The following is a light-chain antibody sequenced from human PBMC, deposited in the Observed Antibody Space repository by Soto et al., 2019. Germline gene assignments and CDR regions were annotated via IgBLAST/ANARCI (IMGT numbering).Light chain of an antibody. V-gene: IGLV2-14*01. CDR3: CSYTSSDTHLL. CDR2: EVI. J-gene: IGLJ2*01. Sequence: QSALTQPASVSGSPGQSITISCTGSSSDVGGYNYVSWYQQHPGKAPKLLIYEVINRPSGVSSRFSGSKSDNTASLTISGLQAEDEADYYCCSYTSSDTHLLFGGGTKLTVL. CDR1: SSDVGGYNY.